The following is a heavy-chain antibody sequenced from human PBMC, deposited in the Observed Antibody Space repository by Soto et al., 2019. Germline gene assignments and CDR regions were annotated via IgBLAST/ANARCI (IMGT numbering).Heavy chain of an antibody. CDR1: GGTFSSYA. CDR2: IIPIFGTA. J-gene: IGHJ3*02. CDR3: ASTPVAPAGSWSFVAFDI. D-gene: IGHD2-8*01. V-gene: IGHV1-69*01. Sequence: QVQLVQSGAEVKKPGSSVKVSCKASGGTFSSYAISWVRQAPGQGLEWMGGIIPIFGTANYAQKFQGRVTITADEATSTAYMELSSLRSEDTAVYYCASTPVAPAGSWSFVAFDIWGQGTMVTVSS.